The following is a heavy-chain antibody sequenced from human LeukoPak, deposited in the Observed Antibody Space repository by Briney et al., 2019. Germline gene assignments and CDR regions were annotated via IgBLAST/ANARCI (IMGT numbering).Heavy chain of an antibody. V-gene: IGHV3-7*01. CDR3: ARDSDSSSFDY. J-gene: IGHJ4*02. CDR2: IKQDGGEK. CDR1: GFTFNNYW. Sequence: GGSLILSCAASGFTFNNYWMSWVRQAPGKGLEWVANIKQDGGEKYYVDSVKGRFTISRDNAKNSLYLQMNSLRVEDTAVYYCARDSDSSSFDYWGQGTLVTVSS. D-gene: IGHD6-6*01.